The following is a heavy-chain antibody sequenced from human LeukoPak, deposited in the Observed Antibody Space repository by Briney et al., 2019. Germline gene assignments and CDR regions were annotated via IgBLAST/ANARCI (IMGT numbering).Heavy chain of an antibody. D-gene: IGHD2-2*01. CDR2: IYIGESA. CDR1: GDSISSGGYY. J-gene: IGHJ4*02. CDR3: ARSRERICSNPPCYVDLQAT. Sequence: PSETLSLTRSVFGDSISSGGYYWTWIRQPAGKGLEWIGRIYIGESANYNSSLKSRVTILVDTSKNQFSLKLSSVTAADTAMYFCARSRERICSNPPCYVDLQATWGQGTLVTVSP. V-gene: IGHV4-61*02.